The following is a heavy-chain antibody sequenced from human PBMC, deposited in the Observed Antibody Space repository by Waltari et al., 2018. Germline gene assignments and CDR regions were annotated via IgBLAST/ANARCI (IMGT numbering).Heavy chain of an antibody. CDR1: GGSLSSHG. CDR3: AGRSGQCSGGSCYYFDY. Sequence: QVQLVQSGAEVKKPGSSVKISCKASGGSLSSHGFSWVRQAPGQGLEWVGGIVPRLGTVKYAQKAQGRVRISADESTTTVHMELTSLTFEDTAVYLCAGRSGQCSGGSCYYFDYWGQGTLVTVSS. V-gene: IGHV1-69*13. J-gene: IGHJ4*02. CDR2: IVPRLGTV. D-gene: IGHD3-10*02.